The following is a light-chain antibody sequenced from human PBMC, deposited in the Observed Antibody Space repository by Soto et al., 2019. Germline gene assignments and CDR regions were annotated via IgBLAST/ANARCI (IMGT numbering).Light chain of an antibody. Sequence: EIVLTQSPGTLSLSPGERATHSCRASQTVGIRFLVWYQQKPGQAPRLLIYGASSRATGIPDRFIGSGSGTDFTLTINRLEPEDFAVYYCQQHGSSPSTFGQGTRLEIK. CDR2: GAS. J-gene: IGKJ5*01. CDR3: QQHGSSPST. V-gene: IGKV3-20*01. CDR1: QTVGIRF.